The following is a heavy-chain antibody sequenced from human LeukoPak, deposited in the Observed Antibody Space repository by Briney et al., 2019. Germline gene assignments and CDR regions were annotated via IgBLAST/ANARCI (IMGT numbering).Heavy chain of an antibody. V-gene: IGHV1-3*04. D-gene: IGHD3-22*01. J-gene: IGHJ4*02. Sequence: GASVTVSCKASGYTFTTNAIHWVRQAPGERLEWMGWINTGNGNTKYSQKFQGRVTITRDTSASTAYMELSSLRSEDTAVYYCARNYYDSSGYYRNYFDYWGQGILVTVSS. CDR2: INTGNGNT. CDR3: ARNYYDSSGYYRNYFDY. CDR1: GYTFTTNA.